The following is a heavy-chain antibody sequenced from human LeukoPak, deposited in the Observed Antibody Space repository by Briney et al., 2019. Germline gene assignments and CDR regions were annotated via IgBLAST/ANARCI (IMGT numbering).Heavy chain of an antibody. CDR2: IKSKTDGGTT. D-gene: IGHD3-3*01. CDR1: GFTFSNAW. V-gene: IGHV3-15*01. CDR3: TTXXDFWSGYLLY. J-gene: IGHJ4*02. Sequence: GGSLRLSCAASGFTFSNAWMSWVRQAPGKGLEWVGRIKSKTDGGTTDYAAPVKGRFTFSRDDSKSTLYLQMNSLRTEDTAVYYCTTXXDFWSGYLLYWGQGTLVT.